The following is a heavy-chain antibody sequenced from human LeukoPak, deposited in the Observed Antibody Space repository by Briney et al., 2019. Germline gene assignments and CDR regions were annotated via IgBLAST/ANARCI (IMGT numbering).Heavy chain of an antibody. CDR3: AKCVSTSCYVPYFDC. D-gene: IGHD2-2*01. CDR1: GFTFSSYG. V-gene: IGHV3-30*02. J-gene: IGHJ4*02. CDR2: IRYDGSNK. Sequence: GGSLRLSCAASGFTFSSYGMHWVRQAPGKGLEWVAFIRYDGSNKYYADSVKGRFTISRDNSKNTLYLQMNSLRAEDTAVYYCAKCVSTSCYVPYFDCWGQGTLVTVSS.